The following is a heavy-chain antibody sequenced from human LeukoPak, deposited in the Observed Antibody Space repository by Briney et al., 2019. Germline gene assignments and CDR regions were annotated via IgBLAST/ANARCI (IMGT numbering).Heavy chain of an antibody. Sequence: RGESLKISCKGSGYSFTSYWIGWVRQMPGKGLEWMGIIYPGDSDTRYSPSFQDQVTISADKSISTAYLQWSSLKASDTAMYYCARREYYYDSSGYYFDYWGQGTLVTVSS. CDR3: ARREYYYDSSGYYFDY. V-gene: IGHV5-51*01. CDR1: GYSFTSYW. D-gene: IGHD3-22*01. J-gene: IGHJ4*02. CDR2: IYPGDSDT.